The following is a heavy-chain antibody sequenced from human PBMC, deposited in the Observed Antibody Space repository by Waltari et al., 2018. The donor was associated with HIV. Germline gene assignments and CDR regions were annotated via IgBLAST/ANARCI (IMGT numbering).Heavy chain of an antibody. J-gene: IGHJ4*02. V-gene: IGHV5-51*01. CDR1: GYNFTPYW. CDR2: IHPGDADT. CDR3: ARGLPKQWLAYFDY. Sequence: EVQLVQSGAEEKKPGESLKIPCKSSGYNFTPYWIGWVRQMHGKGLEWMGIIHPGDADTRYSPSFQGQVTISADKSISTAFLQWSSLKASDTAMYYCARGLPKQWLAYFDYWGQGTLVTVSS. D-gene: IGHD6-19*01.